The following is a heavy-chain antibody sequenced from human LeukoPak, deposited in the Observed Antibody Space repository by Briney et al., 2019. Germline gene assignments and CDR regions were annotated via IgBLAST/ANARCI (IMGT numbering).Heavy chain of an antibody. V-gene: IGHV4-61*01. D-gene: IGHD2-15*01. CDR1: GASVSSGSYY. CDR2: IYYSGST. CDR3: ARDGRYCSGGSCYLDYYGMDV. Sequence: SETLSLTCTVSGASVSSGSYYWSWIRQPPGKGLEWIGYIYYSGSTNYNPSLKSRVTISVDTSKNQFSLKLSSVTAADTAVYYCARDGRYCSGGSCYLDYYGMDVWGQGTTVTVSS. J-gene: IGHJ6*02.